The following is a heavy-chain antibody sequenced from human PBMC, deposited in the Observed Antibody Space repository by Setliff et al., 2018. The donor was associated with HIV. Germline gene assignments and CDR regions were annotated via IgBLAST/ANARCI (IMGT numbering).Heavy chain of an antibody. CDR1: AGSFSIFA. CDR3: AIVTELDYYGGSGPTHLLFDS. Sequence: SVKVSCKSSAGSFSIFAINWVRQAPGQGLEWMGEIIPIFGIPSYAQRFQDRVTITADESTNTAYMELSSLRSEDTAVYYCAIVTELDYYGGSGPTHLLFDSWGQGTLVTVSS. D-gene: IGHD3-22*01. J-gene: IGHJ4*02. V-gene: IGHV1-69*13. CDR2: IIPIFGIP.